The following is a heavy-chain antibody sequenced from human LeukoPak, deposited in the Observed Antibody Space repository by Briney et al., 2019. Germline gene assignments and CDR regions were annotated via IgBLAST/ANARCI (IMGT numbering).Heavy chain of an antibody. CDR1: GFTVSSNY. D-gene: IGHD4-17*01. CDR3: ARVAPPYGDHDY. Sequence: PGGSLRLSCAASGFTVSSNYMSWVRRAPGKGLEWVSVTYSGGSTYYADSVKGRFTISRDNSKNTLYLQMNSLRAEDTAVYCCARVAPPYGDHDYWGQGTLVTVSS. V-gene: IGHV3-53*01. CDR2: TYSGGST. J-gene: IGHJ4*02.